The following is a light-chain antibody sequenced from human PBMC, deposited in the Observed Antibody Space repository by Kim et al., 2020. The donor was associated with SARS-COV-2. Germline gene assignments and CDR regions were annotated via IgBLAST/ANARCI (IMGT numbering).Light chain of an antibody. CDR2: KTS. CDR1: QSISNW. J-gene: IGKJ2*01. V-gene: IGKV1-5*03. CDR3: QQYYSWPYT. Sequence: DIQMTQSPSTLSASVGDRVTITCRASQSISNWLAWYQQKPGKAPKLLIYKTSSLESGVPSRFSGSGSGTEFTLTISSLQPDDSASYFCQQYYSWPYTFGQGTKLEI.